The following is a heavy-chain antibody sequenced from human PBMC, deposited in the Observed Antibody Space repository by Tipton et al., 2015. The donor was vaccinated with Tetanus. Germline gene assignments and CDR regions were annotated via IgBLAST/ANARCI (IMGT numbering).Heavy chain of an antibody. CDR1: GFIFSSYG. Sequence: SLRLSCAASGFIFSSYGIHWVRQAPGKGLEWVAVSWYDGTDKYYADSGKGRFTISRDNSKNALYLQMNSLRAEDTAVYYCAREADCSGGSCFSGGFDNWGQGTQVTVSS. CDR3: AREADCSGGSCFSGGFDN. D-gene: IGHD2-15*01. CDR2: SWYDGTDK. J-gene: IGHJ4*02. V-gene: IGHV3-33*01.